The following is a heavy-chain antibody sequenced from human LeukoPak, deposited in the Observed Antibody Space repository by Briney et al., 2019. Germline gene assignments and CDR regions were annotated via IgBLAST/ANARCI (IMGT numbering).Heavy chain of an antibody. CDR2: IYSGGST. CDR3: AREGYSYGYFDY. J-gene: IGHJ4*02. CDR1: GFTVSSNY. D-gene: IGHD5-18*01. V-gene: IGHV3-66*01. Sequence: GGSLRLSCAASGFTVSSNYMSWVRQAPGKGLEWVSVIYSGGSTYYADSVKGRFTIYRDNSKNTLYLQMNSLRAEDTAVYYCAREGYSYGYFDYWGQGTLVTVSS.